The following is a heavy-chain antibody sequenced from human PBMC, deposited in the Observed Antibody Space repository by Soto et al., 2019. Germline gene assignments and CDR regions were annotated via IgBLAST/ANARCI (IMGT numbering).Heavy chain of an antibody. CDR3: EAEMTFGKLSVV. CDR2: IFPKFGTT. V-gene: IGHV1-69*01. Sequence: QVQLVQSGAEVKKPGSSVKVSCKASGDTDTNYVISWVRQAPGQGLEWMGGIFPKFGTTYSAQKLQDRLTMTADESKSTVYMQLSSLRLDDTAVYYCEAEMTFGKLSVVWGQGTTVTVSS. J-gene: IGHJ6*02. D-gene: IGHD3-16*02. CDR1: GDTDTNYV.